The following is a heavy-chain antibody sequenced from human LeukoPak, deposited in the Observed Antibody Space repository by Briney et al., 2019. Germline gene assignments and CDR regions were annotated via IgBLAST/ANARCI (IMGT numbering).Heavy chain of an antibody. CDR2: INPNSGGT. CDR3: AREEVSVISDTCCSGLGY. V-gene: IGHV1-2*02. D-gene: IGHD3-10*01. CDR1: GYTFTGFY. Sequence: ASVKVSCKASGYTFTGFYIHWVRQAPGQGLEWMGWINPNSGGTNYAQKLQGRVTMTRDTPINTAYMELGSLRSDDTAVYYCAREEVSVISDTCCSGLGYWGQGTLVTVSS. J-gene: IGHJ4*02.